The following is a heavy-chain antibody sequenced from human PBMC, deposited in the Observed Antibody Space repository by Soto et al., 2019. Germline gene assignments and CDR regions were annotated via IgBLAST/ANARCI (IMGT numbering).Heavy chain of an antibody. Sequence: QVQLVQSGAGVKKPGASVKVSCKASGYTLTTYSMHWVRQAPGQRLEWMGWMNPLNGDTKYSQRFQGRLTIIRDTSASTAYMELSSLRSEDTAIYYCARGNSGAFDIWGQGTMVTVSS. J-gene: IGHJ3*02. V-gene: IGHV1-3*01. CDR2: MNPLNGDT. CDR1: GYTLTTYS. D-gene: IGHD6-19*01. CDR3: ARGNSGAFDI.